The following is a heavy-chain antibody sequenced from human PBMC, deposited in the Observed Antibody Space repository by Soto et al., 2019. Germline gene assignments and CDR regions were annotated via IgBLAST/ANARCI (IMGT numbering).Heavy chain of an antibody. CDR3: ARVPGVYSSGNY. CDR2: ISYDGSNK. D-gene: IGHD3-22*01. CDR1: GFTFSSYG. J-gene: IGHJ4*02. Sequence: GGSLRLSCAASGFTFSSYGMHWVRQAPGKGLEWVAVISYDGSNKYYADSVKGRFTISRDNSKNTLYLQMNSLRAEDTAVYYCARVPGVYSSGNYWGQGTLVTVSS. V-gene: IGHV3-30*03.